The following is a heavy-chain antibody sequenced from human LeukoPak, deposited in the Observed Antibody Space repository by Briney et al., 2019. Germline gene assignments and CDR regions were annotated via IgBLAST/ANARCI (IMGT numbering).Heavy chain of an antibody. CDR2: INHSGST. Sequence: PSETLSLTAAVYGGSFCGYYWGCIPHPPGKGLRWIVEINHSGSTNYNPSLKSRVTISVDTPKNQFSLKLSSVTAADTAVYYCARGDCSGGSCYTIFDYWGQGTLVTVSS. CDR3: ARGDCSGGSCYTIFDY. CDR1: GGSFCGYY. J-gene: IGHJ4*02. V-gene: IGHV4-34*01. D-gene: IGHD2-15*01.